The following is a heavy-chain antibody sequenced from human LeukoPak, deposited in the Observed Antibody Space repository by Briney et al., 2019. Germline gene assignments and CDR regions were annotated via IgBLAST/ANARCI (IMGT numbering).Heavy chain of an antibody. V-gene: IGHV4-34*01. J-gene: IGHJ4*02. CDR1: GGSFSGYY. D-gene: IGHD1-1*01. CDR3: ATDAIGTHDY. CDR2: INHSGST. Sequence: PSETLSLTCAVYGGSFSGYYWSWIRQPPGKGLEWIGEINHSGSTNYNPSLKSRVTISVDTSKNQFSLKLSSVTAADTAVYYCATDAIGTHDYWGQGTLVTVSS.